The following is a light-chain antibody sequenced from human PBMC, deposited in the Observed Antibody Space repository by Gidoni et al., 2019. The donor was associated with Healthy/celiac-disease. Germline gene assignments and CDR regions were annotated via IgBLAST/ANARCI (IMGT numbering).Light chain of an antibody. CDR3: QQYGSSPPYT. CDR1: QSVSSSY. CDR2: GAS. Sequence: EIVLTQSPGTLSLSPGERATLSCRASQSVSSSYLAWYQQKPGQAPRLLIYGASRRATGIPDRFSGSGSGTDVTLTISRLEPEEFAVYYCQQYGSSPPYTFGQGTKLEIK. V-gene: IGKV3-20*01. J-gene: IGKJ2*01.